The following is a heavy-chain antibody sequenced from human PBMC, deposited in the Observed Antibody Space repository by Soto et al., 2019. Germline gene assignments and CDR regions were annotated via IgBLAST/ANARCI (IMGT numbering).Heavy chain of an antibody. CDR2: ISKDGNVT. D-gene: IGHD2-21*01. CDR1: GFTLSSYG. J-gene: IGHJ4*02. Sequence: QVQLVESGGGVVQPGGSLRLSCAASGFTLSSYGMHWVRQAPGKGLECVAVISKDGNVTYYAESVKGRFTISRDNSKNKLYLHMNSRGDEDTAAYYCAGEVASGYWGQGTLVTVSS. CDR3: AGEVASGY. V-gene: IGHV3-30*03.